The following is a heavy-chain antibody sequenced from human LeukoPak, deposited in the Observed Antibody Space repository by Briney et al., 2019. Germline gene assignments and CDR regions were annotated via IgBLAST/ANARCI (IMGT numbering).Heavy chain of an antibody. Sequence: SETLSLTCTVSGGSISSSSYYWGWIRQPPGKGLEWIGYIYYSGSTNYNPSLKSRVTISVDTSKNQFSLKLSSVTAADTAVYYCARDQDDAFDIWGQGTMVTVSS. CDR3: ARDQDDAFDI. CDR2: IYYSGST. CDR1: GGSISSSSYY. V-gene: IGHV4-61*01. J-gene: IGHJ3*02.